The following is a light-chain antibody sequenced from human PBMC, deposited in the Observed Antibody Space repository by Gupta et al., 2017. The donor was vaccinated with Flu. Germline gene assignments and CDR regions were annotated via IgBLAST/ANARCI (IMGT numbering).Light chain of an antibody. CDR1: QNLLQSKGNGYKY. V-gene: IGKV2-28*01. Sequence: PGAPASTSCTSSQNLLQSKGNGYKYLHWYLPKPGQSPQLLIYLCSNRASGVPDRFSGSGSCTDFTLKISRGVADDVVVYYCSQALQTPINFGQGTKLEIK. CDR3: SQALQTPIN. CDR2: LCS. J-gene: IGKJ2*01.